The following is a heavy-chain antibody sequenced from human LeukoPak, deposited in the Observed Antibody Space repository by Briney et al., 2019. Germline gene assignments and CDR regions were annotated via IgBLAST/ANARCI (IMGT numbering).Heavy chain of an antibody. CDR1: GGTFSSYA. V-gene: IGHV1-69*01. Sequence: SVKVSCKASGGTFSSYAISWVRQAPGQGLEWMGGIIPIFGTANYAQKFQGRVTITADESTSTAYMELSGLRSEDTAVYYCARDSRTYYDILTGIYYMDVWGKGTTVTVSS. CDR3: ARDSRTYYDILTGIYYMDV. D-gene: IGHD3-9*01. CDR2: IIPIFGTA. J-gene: IGHJ6*03.